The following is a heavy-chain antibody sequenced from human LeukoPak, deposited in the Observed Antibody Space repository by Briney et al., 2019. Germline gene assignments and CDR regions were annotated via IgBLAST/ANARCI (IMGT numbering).Heavy chain of an antibody. CDR3: ARDLLDSGYGGY. V-gene: IGHV3-21*01. D-gene: IGHD5-12*01. Sequence: KAGGSLRLSCAASGFTFSSYSMNWVRQAPGKGLEWVSSISYIYYADSVKGRFTISRDNAKNSLYLQMNCLRAEDTAVYYCARDLLDSGYGGYWGQGTLVTVSS. J-gene: IGHJ4*02. CDR1: GFTFSSYS. CDR2: ISYI.